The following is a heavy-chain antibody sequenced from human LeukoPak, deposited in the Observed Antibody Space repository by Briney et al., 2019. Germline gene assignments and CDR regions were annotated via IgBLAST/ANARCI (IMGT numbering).Heavy chain of an antibody. J-gene: IGHJ3*01. CDR1: GGSISSSSYY. CDR2: IYYSGST. D-gene: IGHD3-10*01. Sequence: PSETLSLTCTVSGGSISSSSYYWGWIRQPPGKGLEWIGSIYYSGSTYYNPSLKSRVTISVDTSKNQFSLKLSSVTAADTAVYYCARPYYYVSGSPKVVWGQGTMVTVSS. V-gene: IGHV4-39*01. CDR3: ARPYYYVSGSPKVV.